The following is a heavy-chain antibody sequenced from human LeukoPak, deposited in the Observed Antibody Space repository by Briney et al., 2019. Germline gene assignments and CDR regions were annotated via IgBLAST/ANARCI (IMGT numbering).Heavy chain of an antibody. CDR2: IKQDGSEK. Sequence: PGGSLRLSCAASGFTFSSYWMSWVRQAPGKGLEWVANIKQDGSEKYYVDSVKGRFTISRDNAKNSLYLQMNSLRAEDTAVYYCARAHVMITFGGVSYYFDYWGQGTLVTVSS. V-gene: IGHV3-7*01. CDR3: ARAHVMITFGGVSYYFDY. J-gene: IGHJ4*02. CDR1: GFTFSSYW. D-gene: IGHD3-16*01.